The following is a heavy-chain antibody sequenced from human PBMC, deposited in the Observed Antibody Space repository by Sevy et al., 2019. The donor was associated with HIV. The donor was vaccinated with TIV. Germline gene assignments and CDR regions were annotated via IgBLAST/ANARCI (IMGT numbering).Heavy chain of an antibody. CDR1: GFIFRNYA. V-gene: IGHV3-30-3*01. J-gene: IGHJ6*02. CDR2: ISFDGTNK. D-gene: IGHD4-17*01. CDR3: ASGNSPSVTTAPLYYYYGLDV. Sequence: GGSLRLSCAASGFIFRNYAVHWVRQAPGKGLEWLAIISFDGTNKYYADSVKGRFTVSRDNAKNTVNLQMNSLRTEDTAIYYCASGNSPSVTTAPLYYYYGLDVWGQGTTVTVSS.